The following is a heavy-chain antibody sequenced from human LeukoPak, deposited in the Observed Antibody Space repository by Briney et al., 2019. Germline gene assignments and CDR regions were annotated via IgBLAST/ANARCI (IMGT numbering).Heavy chain of an antibody. CDR1: GFTFDDYG. CDR3: ARDRGYCSSTSCYGGLVY. CDR2: INWNGGST. Sequence: GGSLRLSCAASGFTFDDYGMSWVRQAPGKGLEWVSGINWNGGSTGYADSVKGRFTISRDNDKNSLYLQMNSLRAEDTALYYCARDRGYCSSTSCYGGLVYWGQGTLVTVSS. D-gene: IGHD2-2*01. V-gene: IGHV3-20*04. J-gene: IGHJ4*02.